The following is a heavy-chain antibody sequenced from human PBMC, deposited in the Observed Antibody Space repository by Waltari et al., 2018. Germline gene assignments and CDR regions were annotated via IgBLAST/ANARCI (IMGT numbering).Heavy chain of an antibody. CDR2: INPNSGGT. Sequence: QVQLVQSGAEVKKPGASVKVSCQASGYTFTGYYMHWVRQAPGQGPEWMGWINPNSGGTNNAQKFQGSVTMTRDTSISTAYMELSRLRSDDTAVYYCASTAHRSGYLNEGWGQGTLVTVSS. CDR3: ASTAHRSGYLNEG. V-gene: IGHV1-2*02. J-gene: IGHJ4*02. D-gene: IGHD3-22*01. CDR1: GYTFTGYY.